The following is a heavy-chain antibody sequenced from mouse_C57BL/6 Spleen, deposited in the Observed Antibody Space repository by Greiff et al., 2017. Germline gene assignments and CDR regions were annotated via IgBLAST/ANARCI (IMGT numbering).Heavy chain of an antibody. CDR3: ARLYDGYSPYAMDY. CDR1: GYTFTSYW. Sequence: VQLQQPGAELVMPGASVKLSCKASGYTFTSYWMHRVKQRPGQGLEWIGEIDPSDSYTNYNQKFKGKSTLTVDKSSSTAYMQLSSLTSEDSAVYYCARLYDGYSPYAMDYWGQGTSVTVSS. D-gene: IGHD2-3*01. V-gene: IGHV1-69*01. J-gene: IGHJ4*01. CDR2: IDPSDSYT.